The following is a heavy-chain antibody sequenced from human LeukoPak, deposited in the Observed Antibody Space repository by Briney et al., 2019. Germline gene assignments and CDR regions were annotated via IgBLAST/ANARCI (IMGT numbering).Heavy chain of an antibody. V-gene: IGHV1-2*02. D-gene: IGHD5-12*01. J-gene: IGHJ4*02. CDR1: GYTFTGYY. Sequence: SVKVSCKASGYTFTGYYMSWVRQAPGQGLEWMGWIDINSGDTNYAQKFQGRVTMIRDTSIRTAYMELSRLRSDDTAVYYCARDSGLGYSGYDLAWWGQGTLVTVSS. CDR3: ARDSGLGYSGYDLAW. CDR2: IDINSGDT.